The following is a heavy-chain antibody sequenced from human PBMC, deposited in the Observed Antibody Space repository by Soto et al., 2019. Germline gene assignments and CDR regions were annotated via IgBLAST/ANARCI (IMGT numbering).Heavy chain of an antibody. V-gene: IGHV3-30*18. J-gene: IGHJ4*02. CDR1: GFTFSSYG. Sequence: QVQLVESGGGVVQPGRSLRLSCVGSGFTFSSYGIQWVRQAPGKGLEWVAVISYDGSHQYYADSVKGRLTISRDNSKNTVFLHMNSLRTEDTAVYDCAKDSTFGTTDTHRWGQGTLVIVSS. CDR3: AKDSTFGTTDTHR. CDR2: ISYDGSHQ. D-gene: IGHD1-1*01.